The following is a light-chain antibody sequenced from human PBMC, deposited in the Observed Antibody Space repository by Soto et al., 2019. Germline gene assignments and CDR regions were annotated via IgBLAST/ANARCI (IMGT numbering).Light chain of an antibody. J-gene: IGKJ1*01. CDR2: AAS. Sequence: DIQMTQSPSTLSASVGDRVTITCRASQSISGRLAWYHQKPGKAPKLLIYAASSLESGVPSRFNGSGSGTEFILTISSLQPDDFATYYCQQYNSERTFGQGTKVEIK. V-gene: IGKV1-5*01. CDR1: QSISGR. CDR3: QQYNSERT.